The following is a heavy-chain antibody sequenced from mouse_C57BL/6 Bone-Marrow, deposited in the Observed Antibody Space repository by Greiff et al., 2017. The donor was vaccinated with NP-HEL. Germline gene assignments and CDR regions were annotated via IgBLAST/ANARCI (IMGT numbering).Heavy chain of an antibody. J-gene: IGHJ1*03. CDR3: ARYGLSGYYYGSWYFDV. V-gene: IGHV1-64*01. Sequence: QVQLQQSGAELVKPGASVKLSCKASGYTFTSYWMHWVKQRPGQGLEWIGMIHPNSGSTNYNEKFKSKATLTVDKSSSTAYMQLSSLTSEDSAVYYCARYGLSGYYYGSWYFDVWGTGTTVTVSS. D-gene: IGHD1-1*01. CDR2: IHPNSGST. CDR1: GYTFTSYW.